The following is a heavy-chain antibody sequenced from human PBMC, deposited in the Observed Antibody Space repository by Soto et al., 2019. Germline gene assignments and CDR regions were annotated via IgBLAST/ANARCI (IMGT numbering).Heavy chain of an antibody. V-gene: IGHV3-74*01. Sequence: PGGSLRLSCAASGFIFGKYWMHWVRQAPGKGPVWVSSINTDGSTTNSADSVKGRFAISRDNAKNTLYLQMNSLRAEDTAVYYCARDVSGYYGCPTDYWGLGTLVTVSS. D-gene: IGHD3-22*01. CDR2: INTDGSTT. J-gene: IGHJ4*02. CDR3: ARDVSGYYGCPTDY. CDR1: GFIFGKYW.